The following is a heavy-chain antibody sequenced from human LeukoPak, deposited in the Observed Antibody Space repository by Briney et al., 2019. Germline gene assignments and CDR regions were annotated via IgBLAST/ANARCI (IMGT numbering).Heavy chain of an antibody. Sequence: GGSLRLSCAASGFTFSSYGMHWVRQAPGKGLEWVAVISYDGGDKYYADSVKGRFTISRDNSKNTLYLQMNSLRAEDTAVYYCEGEAVAGRDYFDYWGQGTLVTVSS. CDR3: EGEAVAGRDYFDY. CDR1: GFTFSSYG. V-gene: IGHV3-30*03. D-gene: IGHD6-19*01. J-gene: IGHJ4*02. CDR2: ISYDGGDK.